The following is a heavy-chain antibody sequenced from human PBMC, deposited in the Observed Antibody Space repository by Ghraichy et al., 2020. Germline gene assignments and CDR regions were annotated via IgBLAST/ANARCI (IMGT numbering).Heavy chain of an antibody. D-gene: IGHD6-13*01. V-gene: IGHV6-1*01. J-gene: IGHJ3*02. Sequence: SQTLSLTCATSGDSVSSNSVAWNWLTQSPSRGLEWLGRTYYRSKWYNDYAVSVKSRITINPDTSKNQFSLQLNSVTPEDTAVYYCARVPFFRSRIAAAGTLGDIWGQGTMVTVSS. CDR3: ARVPFFRSRIAAAGTLGDI. CDR2: TYYRSKWYN. CDR1: GDSVSSNSVA.